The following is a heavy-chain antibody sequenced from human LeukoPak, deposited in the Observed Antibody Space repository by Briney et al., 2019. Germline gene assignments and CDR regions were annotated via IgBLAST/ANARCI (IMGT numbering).Heavy chain of an antibody. CDR2: INHSGST. Sequence: PSETLSLTCAVYGGSFSGYYWSWIRQPPGKGLEWIGEINHSGSTNYNPSLKSRVTISVDTSKNQFSLKLSSVTAADTAVHYCRRLDCSSTSCYAPLDYWGQGTLVTVSS. D-gene: IGHD2-2*01. J-gene: IGHJ4*02. CDR1: GGSFSGYY. CDR3: RRLDCSSTSCYAPLDY. V-gene: IGHV4-34*01.